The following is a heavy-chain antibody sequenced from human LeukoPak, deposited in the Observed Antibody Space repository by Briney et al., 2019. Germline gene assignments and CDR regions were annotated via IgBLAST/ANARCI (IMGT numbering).Heavy chain of an antibody. CDR1: GGSISSGDYY. CDR3: ARGGPVVTATDGWFDP. Sequence: PSEILSLTCTVSGGSISSGDYYWSWIRQPPGKGLEWIGYIYYSGSTYYNPSLKSRVTISVDTSKNQFSLKLSSVTAADTAVYYCARGGPVVTATDGWFDPWGQGTLVTVSS. D-gene: IGHD2-21*02. V-gene: IGHV4-30-4*01. CDR2: IYYSGST. J-gene: IGHJ5*02.